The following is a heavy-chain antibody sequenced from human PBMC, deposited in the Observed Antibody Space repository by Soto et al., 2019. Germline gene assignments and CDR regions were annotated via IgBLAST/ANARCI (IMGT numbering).Heavy chain of an antibody. V-gene: IGHV3-64D*06. J-gene: IGHJ4*02. D-gene: IGHD3-16*01. Sequence: GGSLRLSCSASGFTFSRFSMYWVRQAPGKGLEFFSAISYDGRSTYHADIVKGRFTISRDNSKNTLYLQMSSLRAEDTAVYYCVKDSVWGGELTPPYYFDYWGQGTLVTVSS. CDR2: ISYDGRST. CDR1: GFTFSRFS. CDR3: VKDSVWGGELTPPYYFDY.